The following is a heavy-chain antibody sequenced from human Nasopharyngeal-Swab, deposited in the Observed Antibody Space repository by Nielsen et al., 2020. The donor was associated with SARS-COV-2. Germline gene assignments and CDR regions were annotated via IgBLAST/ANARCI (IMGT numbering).Heavy chain of an antibody. V-gene: IGHV4-61*08. Sequence: SETLSLTCTVSGGSISSGDYYWSWIRQPPGKGLEWIGYIYYSGSTNYHPSLKSRVTISVDTSKNQFSRKLSSVTAADTAVYYCARDLGDWGFNYYYGTDVWGQGTTVTVSS. CDR1: GGSISSGDYY. CDR3: ARDLGDWGFNYYYGTDV. J-gene: IGHJ6*02. D-gene: IGHD7-27*01. CDR2: IYYSGST.